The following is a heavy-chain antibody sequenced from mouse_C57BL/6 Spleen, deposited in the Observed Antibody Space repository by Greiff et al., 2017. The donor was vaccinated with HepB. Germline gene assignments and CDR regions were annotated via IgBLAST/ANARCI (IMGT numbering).Heavy chain of an antibody. CDR1: GYTFTSYW. V-gene: IGHV1-69*01. CDR3: ARWGAYYVYFPFDY. D-gene: IGHD2-3*01. Sequence: QVQLQQPGAELVMPGASVKMSCKASGYTFTSYWMHWVKQRPGQGLEWIGEIDPSDSYTNYNQKFKGKSTLTVDKSSSTAYMQLSSLTSEDSAVDYWARWGAYYVYFPFDYWGQGTTLTVSS. J-gene: IGHJ2*01. CDR2: IDPSDSYT.